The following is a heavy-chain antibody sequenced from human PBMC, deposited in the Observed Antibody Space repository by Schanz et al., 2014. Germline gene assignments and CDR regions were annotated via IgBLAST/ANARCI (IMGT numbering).Heavy chain of an antibody. J-gene: IGHJ3*01. Sequence: EVQLVESGGGLIQPGGSLRLSCAVSGFTVNSNYMSWVRQAPGKGLEWISSMYINSGSKQYADSVKGRFIISRESSKKNLILQMNSLRTDDTAVYFCAGNGGRDGDNLAFDVWGQGTLVTVSS. CDR3: AGNGGRDGDNLAFDV. CDR2: MYINSGSK. CDR1: GFTVNSNY. D-gene: IGHD2-15*01. V-gene: IGHV3-53*01.